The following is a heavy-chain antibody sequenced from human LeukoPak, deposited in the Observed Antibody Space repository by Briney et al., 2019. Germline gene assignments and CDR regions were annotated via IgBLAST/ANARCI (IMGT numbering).Heavy chain of an antibody. CDR3: ASDPHHASRMDV. V-gene: IGHV1-46*01. Sequence: GASVKVSCKASGYTFTSYYMHWVRQAPGQGLEWMGIINPSGGSTSYAQKFQGRVTMTRDTSTSTVYMELNSLRAEDTAVYYCASDPHHASRMDVWGQGTTVTVSS. CDR2: INPSGGST. J-gene: IGHJ6*02. CDR1: GYTFTSYY. D-gene: IGHD1-14*01.